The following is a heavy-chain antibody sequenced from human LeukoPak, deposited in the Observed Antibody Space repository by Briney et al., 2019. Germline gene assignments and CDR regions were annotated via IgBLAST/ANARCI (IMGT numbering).Heavy chain of an antibody. CDR2: IYYSGST. D-gene: IGHD3-22*01. CDR3: ARVLHYYDSSGYYYVHAFDI. J-gene: IGHJ3*02. CDR1: GGSISSGDYY. Sequence: SETLSLTCTVSGGSISSGDYYWSWIRQPPGKGLEWIGYIYYSGSTNYNPSLKSRVTISVDTSKNQFSLKLSSVTAADTAVYYCARVLHYYDSSGYYYVHAFDIWGQGTMVTVSS. V-gene: IGHV4-61*08.